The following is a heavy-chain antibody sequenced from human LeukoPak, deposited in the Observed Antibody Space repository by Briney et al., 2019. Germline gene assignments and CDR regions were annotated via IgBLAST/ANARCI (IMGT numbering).Heavy chain of an antibody. CDR2: IQNDGTNK. Sequence: GGSLRLSCAASGFTFSTYAMHWVRRAPGKGLEWVAFIQNDGTNKYFADSVKGRFTISRDNAKNSLYLQMNSLRAEDTAVYYCARARRYLGYCSGGSCYGYFDYWGQGTLVTVSS. V-gene: IGHV3-30*02. D-gene: IGHD2-15*01. CDR3: ARARRYLGYCSGGSCYGYFDY. J-gene: IGHJ4*02. CDR1: GFTFSTYA.